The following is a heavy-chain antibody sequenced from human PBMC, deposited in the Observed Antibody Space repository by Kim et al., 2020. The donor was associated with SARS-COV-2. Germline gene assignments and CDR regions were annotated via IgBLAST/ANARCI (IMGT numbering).Heavy chain of an antibody. D-gene: IGHD2-15*01. CDR3: ARHLRGSNCSGGSCYSGVNY. CDR1: GGSISSSSYY. Sequence: SETLSLTCTVSGGSISSSSYYWGWIRQPPGKGLEWIGSIYYSGSTYYNPSLKSRVTISVDTSKNQFSLKLSSVTAADTAVYYCARHLRGSNCSGGSCYSGVNYWGQGTLVTVSS. J-gene: IGHJ4*02. V-gene: IGHV4-39*01. CDR2: IYYSGST.